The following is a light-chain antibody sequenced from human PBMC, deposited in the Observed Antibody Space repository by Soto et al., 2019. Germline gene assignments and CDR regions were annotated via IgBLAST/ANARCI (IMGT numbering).Light chain of an antibody. CDR1: QSISSW. CDR3: QQSYSTLRT. CDR2: AAS. Sequence: DIQMTLSPSTLSTSVGDRVTITCRASQSISSWLAWYQQKPGKAPKLLIYAASSLQSGVPSRFSGSGSGTDFTLTISSLQPEDFATYYCQQSYSTLRTFGQGTKVDIK. J-gene: IGKJ1*01. V-gene: IGKV1-39*01.